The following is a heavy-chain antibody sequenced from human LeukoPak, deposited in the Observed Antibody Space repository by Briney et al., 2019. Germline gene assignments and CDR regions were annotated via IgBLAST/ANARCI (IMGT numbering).Heavy chain of an antibody. CDR2: ISGSGGST. V-gene: IGHV3-23*01. D-gene: IGHD3-22*01. CDR3: AKDYYDSSGYYRTYFDY. J-gene: IGHJ4*02. CDR1: GFTFSSYA. Sequence: PGGTLRLSCAASGFTFSSYAMSWVRQAPGKGLEWVSAISGSGGSTYYADSVKGRFTISRDNSKNTLYLQMNSLRAEDTAVYYCAKDYYDSSGYYRTYFDYWGQGTLVTVSS.